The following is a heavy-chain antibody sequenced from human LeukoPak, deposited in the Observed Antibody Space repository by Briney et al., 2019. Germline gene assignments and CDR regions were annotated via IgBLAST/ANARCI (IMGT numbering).Heavy chain of an antibody. CDR1: GGSISSGSYY. Sequence: SETLSLTCTVSGGSISSGSYYWSWIRQPAGKGLEWIGRIYTSGSTNYNPSLKSRVTISVDTSKNQFSLKLSSVTAADTAVYYCARDISADCGGDCYLLLDYWGQGTLVTVSS. J-gene: IGHJ4*02. V-gene: IGHV4-61*02. CDR2: IYTSGST. CDR3: ARDISADCGGDCYLLLDY. D-gene: IGHD2-21*02.